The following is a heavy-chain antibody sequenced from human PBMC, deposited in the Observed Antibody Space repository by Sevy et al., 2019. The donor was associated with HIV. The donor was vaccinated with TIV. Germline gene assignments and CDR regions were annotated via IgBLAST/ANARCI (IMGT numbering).Heavy chain of an antibody. CDR1: GFTFSSYA. J-gene: IGHJ4*02. V-gene: IGHV3-30-3*01. CDR3: ASERGYSGYDFGDYVWGSYPNDY. D-gene: IGHD3-16*02. Sequence: GGSLRLSCAASGFTFSSYAMHWVRQAPGKGLEWVAVISYDGSNKYYADSVKGRFTISRDNSKNTLYLQMNSLRAEDTAVYYCASERGYSGYDFGDYVWGSYPNDYWGQGTLVTVSS. CDR2: ISYDGSNK.